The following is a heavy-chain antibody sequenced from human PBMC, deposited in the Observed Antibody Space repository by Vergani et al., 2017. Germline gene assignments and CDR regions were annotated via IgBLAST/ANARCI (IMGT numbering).Heavy chain of an antibody. D-gene: IGHD2-15*01. CDR3: ASSSGGRYYYGMDV. CDR1: GGSISSSNW. V-gene: IGHV4-4*02. Sequence: QVQLQESGPGLVKPSGTLSLTCAVSGGSISSSNWWSWVRQPPGKGLEWIGYIYYSGSTNYNPSLKSRVTISVDTSKNQFSLKLSSVTAADTAVYYCASSSGGRYYYGMDVWGQGTTVTVSS. CDR2: IYYSGST. J-gene: IGHJ6*02.